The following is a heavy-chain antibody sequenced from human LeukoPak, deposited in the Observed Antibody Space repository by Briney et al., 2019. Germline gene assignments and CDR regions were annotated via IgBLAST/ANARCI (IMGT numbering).Heavy chain of an antibody. V-gene: IGHV1-69*05. J-gene: IGHJ4*02. CDR3: ARDLSPGYSYGAYFDY. Sequence: SVKVSCKASGGTFSSYAISWVRQAPGQGLEWMGGIIPIFGTANYAQKFQGRVAITTDESTSTAYMELSSLRSEDTAVYYCARDLSPGYSYGAYFDYWGQGTLVTVSS. CDR1: GGTFSSYA. CDR2: IIPIFGTA. D-gene: IGHD5-18*01.